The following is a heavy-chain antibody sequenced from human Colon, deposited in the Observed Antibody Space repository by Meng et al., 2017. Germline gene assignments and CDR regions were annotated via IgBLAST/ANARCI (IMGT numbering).Heavy chain of an antibody. V-gene: IGHV3-74*01. D-gene: IGHD6-19*01. CDR2: IKSDGSST. CDR1: GFIFSSYW. CDR3: AREFGWDGGNWFDP. Sequence: APRVGSGGGLVQPGGSLGLSCAASGFIFSSYWMYWVRQAPGKGLVWVSRIKSDGSSTTYADSVKGRFTISRDNAKNTLYLQMNSLRAEDTAVYYCAREFGWDGGNWFDPWGQGTLVTVSS. J-gene: IGHJ5*02.